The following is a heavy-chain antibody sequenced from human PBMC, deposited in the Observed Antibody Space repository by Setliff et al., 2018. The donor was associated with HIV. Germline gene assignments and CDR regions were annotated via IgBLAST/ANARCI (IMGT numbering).Heavy chain of an antibody. J-gene: IGHJ6*03. CDR1: GYTFTSND. D-gene: IGHD6-19*01. Sequence: ASVKVSCKASGYTFTSNDINWGRQATGQGLEWMGWMNPNSGNTGYAQKFQGRVTMTRDTSISTAYMELSSLRSDDTAVYYCARGAWYSSGWYSSRYMDVWGKGSTVTVSS. CDR2: MNPNSGNT. V-gene: IGHV1-8*01. CDR3: ARGAWYSSGWYSSRYMDV.